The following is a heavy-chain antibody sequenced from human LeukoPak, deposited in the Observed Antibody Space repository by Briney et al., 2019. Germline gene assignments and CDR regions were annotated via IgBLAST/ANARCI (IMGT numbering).Heavy chain of an antibody. Sequence: SETLSLTCTVSGGSISSYYWSWIRQPPGKGLEWIGYIYYSGSTNYNPSLKSRVTISVDTSKNQFSLKLSSETAADTAVYYCAREGCSSTSCYPGEKNWFDPWGQGTLVTVSS. CDR1: GGSISSYY. D-gene: IGHD2-2*01. J-gene: IGHJ5*02. CDR3: AREGCSSTSCYPGEKNWFDP. V-gene: IGHV4-59*01. CDR2: IYYSGST.